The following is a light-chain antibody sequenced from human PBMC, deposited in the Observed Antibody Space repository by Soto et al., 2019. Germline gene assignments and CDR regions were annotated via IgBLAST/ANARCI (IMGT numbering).Light chain of an antibody. CDR2: NSD. V-gene: IGLV1-51*01. Sequence: QSVLTQPPSVSAAPGQKVTISCSGSTSNIGSTFVSWYQQLPGTAPKILVYNSDRRPSGVSDRFSGSKSGTSATLAITGLQTGDEGDYYCQSYDSTLDARYVFGTGTKLTVL. CDR3: QSYDSTLDARYV. J-gene: IGLJ1*01. CDR1: TSNIGSTF.